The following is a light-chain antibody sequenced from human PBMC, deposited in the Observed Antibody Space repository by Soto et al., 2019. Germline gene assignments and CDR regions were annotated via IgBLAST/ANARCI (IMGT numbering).Light chain of an antibody. CDR1: QSVSSSY. J-gene: IGKJ1*01. CDR3: QPYGSSPWT. CDR2: GAS. Sequence: IVWTQYPGTLSLSPGERSTLSCMASQSVSSSYLAWYQQKPGQAPRLLIYGASSRATGITDRFSGSGSGTDFTLTISRLEPEDFAVYYCQPYGSSPWTVGQGTKVEIK. V-gene: IGKV3-20*01.